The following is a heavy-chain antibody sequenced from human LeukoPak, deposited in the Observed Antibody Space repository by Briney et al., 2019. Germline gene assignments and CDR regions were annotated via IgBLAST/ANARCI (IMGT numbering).Heavy chain of an antibody. CDR3: ARVAVGGNWFDT. D-gene: IGHD6-19*01. J-gene: IGHJ5*02. Sequence: GGSLRLSCATSGFTFNDYGMSWVRQAPGKGLEWVSGLNWNGSATTYADSVKGRFTISRDNTENPLYLQINSLRAEDTAFYYCARVAVGGNWFDTWGQGTLVTVSS. V-gene: IGHV3-20*04. CDR1: GFTFNDYG. CDR2: LNWNGSAT.